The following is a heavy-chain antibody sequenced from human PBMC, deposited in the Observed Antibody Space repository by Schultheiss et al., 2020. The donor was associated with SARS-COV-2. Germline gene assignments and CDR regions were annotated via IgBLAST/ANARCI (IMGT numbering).Heavy chain of an antibody. CDR3: ARLLFRLAARLVSAGKTGGNGMDV. CDR2: IYPGDSDT. Sequence: GESLKISCKGFGYTFVSNWIVWVRQMPGKGLEWMGIIYPGDSDTRYSPSFQGQVTISADKSISTAYLQWSSLKASDTAMYYCARLLFRLAARLVSAGKTGGNGMDVWGQGTTVTVSS. D-gene: IGHD6-6*01. J-gene: IGHJ6*02. CDR1: GYTFVSNW. V-gene: IGHV5-51*01.